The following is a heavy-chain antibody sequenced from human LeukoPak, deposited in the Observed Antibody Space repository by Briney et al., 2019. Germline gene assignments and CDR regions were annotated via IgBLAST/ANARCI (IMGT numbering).Heavy chain of an antibody. CDR3: ARGTTVGYYFDY. V-gene: IGHV4-59*01. CDR1: GGSISSYY. CDR2: IYYSGTT. D-gene: IGHD4-23*01. J-gene: IGHJ4*02. Sequence: SETLSLTCTVSGGSISSYYWSWIRQPPGKGLEWIGYIYYSGTTNYNPSLKSRVTISVDTSKNQFSLKLSSVTAADTAVYYCARGTTVGYYFDYWGQGTLVTVSS.